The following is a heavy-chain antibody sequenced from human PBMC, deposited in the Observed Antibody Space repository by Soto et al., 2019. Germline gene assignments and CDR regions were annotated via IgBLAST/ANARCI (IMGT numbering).Heavy chain of an antibody. V-gene: IGHV4-39*01. Sequence: SETLSLTCTVSGGSISSSTYNWGWIRQPPGKRLEWIGNIYYSGSPYYNPSLKSRATISVDTSRNQLSLKLSSVTAADTAVYYCARSPTAVTTPRRDTFDVWGQGTMVTVSS. CDR3: ARSPTAVTTPRRDTFDV. CDR2: IYYSGSP. J-gene: IGHJ3*01. CDR1: GGSISSSTYN. D-gene: IGHD4-17*01.